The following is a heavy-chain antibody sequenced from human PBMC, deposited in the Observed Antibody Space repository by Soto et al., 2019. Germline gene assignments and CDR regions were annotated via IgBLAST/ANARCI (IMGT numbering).Heavy chain of an antibody. Sequence: GESLKISCAASGFTVSSNYMSWVRQAPGKGLEWVSVIYSGGSTYYADSVKGRFTISRDNSKNTLYLQMNSLRAEDTAVYYCARQPIAAAGLRIDGYGMDVWGQGTTVTVSS. J-gene: IGHJ6*02. CDR2: IYSGGST. CDR3: ARQPIAAAGLRIDGYGMDV. V-gene: IGHV3-53*01. CDR1: GFTVSSNY. D-gene: IGHD6-13*01.